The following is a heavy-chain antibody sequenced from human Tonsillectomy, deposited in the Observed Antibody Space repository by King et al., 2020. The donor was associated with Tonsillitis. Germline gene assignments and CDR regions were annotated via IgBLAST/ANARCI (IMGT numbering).Heavy chain of an antibody. CDR3: ARVPYCSGGTCYLLGYFDL. D-gene: IGHD2-15*01. V-gene: IGHV4-34*01. Sequence: HVQLQQWGAGLLKPSETLSLTCAVYGGSFSGYYWSWIRQPPGSPGKGLEWIGEINHIESTTYNPSLKSRVTILVDTSKNQFSLKLSSVTAADTAVYYCARVPYCSGGTCYLLGYFDLWGRGTLVTVSS. CDR1: GGSFSGYY. CDR2: INHIEST. J-gene: IGHJ2*01.